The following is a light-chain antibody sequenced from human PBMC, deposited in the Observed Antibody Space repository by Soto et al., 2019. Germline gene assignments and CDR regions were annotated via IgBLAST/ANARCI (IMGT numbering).Light chain of an antibody. V-gene: IGKV3-20*01. CDR2: GAS. CDR3: QQSYSTAWT. CDR1: QTVRSSY. J-gene: IGKJ1*01. Sequence: EILLNPSPCTLSGSPGDRATLSGSASQTVRSSYLAWYQQTPGQPPRLLNYGASFRGTGIPGRFSGSGSGTDSTPTISRLQSEDSAYYYCQQSYSTAWTFGQGTKVDIK.